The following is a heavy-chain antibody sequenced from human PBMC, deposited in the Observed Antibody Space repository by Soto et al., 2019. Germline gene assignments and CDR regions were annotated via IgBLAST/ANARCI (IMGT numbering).Heavy chain of an antibody. V-gene: IGHV3-15*01. CDR1: GFSFSSAW. D-gene: IGHD3-9*01. CDR3: STAAPVCSYDSLTGHPYDY. J-gene: IGHJ4*02. Sequence: EVQLVESGGGLVNPGGSLRLSCAVSGFSFSSAWMSWVRQAPGKGLEWVGRLKSTAHGGTTDYAATVKGRFTISRDDSRNAPKGQMSGLKTEASAVYYCSTAAPVCSYDSLTGHPYDYWGQGILVTGSS. CDR2: LKSTAHGGTT.